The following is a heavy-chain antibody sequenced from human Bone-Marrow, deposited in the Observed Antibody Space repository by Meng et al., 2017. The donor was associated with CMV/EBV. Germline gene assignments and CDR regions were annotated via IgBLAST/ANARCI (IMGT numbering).Heavy chain of an antibody. D-gene: IGHD3-16*02. CDR2: ISYDGSNK. Sequence: GESLKISCAASGFTFSSYSMNWVRQAPGKGLEWVAVISYDGSNKYYADSVKGRFTISRDNSKNALFLQMSSLRAEDTAVYYCATTTRGAIEPYWGQGTLVTVSS. CDR1: GFTFSSYS. V-gene: IGHV3-30*03. J-gene: IGHJ4*02. CDR3: ATTTRGAIEPY.